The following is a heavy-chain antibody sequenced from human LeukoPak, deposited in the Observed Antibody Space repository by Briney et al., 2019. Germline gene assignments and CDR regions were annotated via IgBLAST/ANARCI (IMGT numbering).Heavy chain of an antibody. CDR1: GFTFSSYS. D-gene: IGHD2-2*01. J-gene: IGHJ4*02. CDR2: ISSSAHHI. Sequence: GGSLRLSCAASGFTFSSYSMNWVRQAPGKGLEWVSSISSSAHHIAYADSAKGRFTISRDNAKNALYLQVNSLRAEDTAVYYCARGIVPAAFDYWGQGTLVTVSS. V-gene: IGHV3-21*01. CDR3: ARGIVPAAFDY.